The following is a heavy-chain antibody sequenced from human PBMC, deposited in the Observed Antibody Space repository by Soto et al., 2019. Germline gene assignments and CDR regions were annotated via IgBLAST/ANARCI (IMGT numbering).Heavy chain of an antibody. Sequence: EVQLVESGGGLVQPGGSLRLSCAASGFTFSSYSMNWVRQAPGKGLEWVSYISSSSSTIYYADSVKGRFTISRDNAKNSLYLQMNSLRAEDTAVYYCARAGTVLLWFGELSLPDYWVQGTLVTVSS. D-gene: IGHD3-10*01. CDR3: ARAGTVLLWFGELSLPDY. V-gene: IGHV3-48*01. J-gene: IGHJ4*02. CDR1: GFTFSSYS. CDR2: ISSSSSTI.